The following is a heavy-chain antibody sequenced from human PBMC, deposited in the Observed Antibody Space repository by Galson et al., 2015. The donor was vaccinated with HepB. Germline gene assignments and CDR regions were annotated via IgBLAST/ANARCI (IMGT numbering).Heavy chain of an antibody. CDR1: GFTFSSYG. V-gene: IGHV3-33*01. D-gene: IGHD6-19*01. CDR3: ARGVSSGWYMYFDL. Sequence: SLRLSCAASGFTFSSYGMHWVRQAPGKGLEWVAVIWYDGSNKYYADSVKGRFTISRDNSKNTLYLQMNSLRAEDTAVYYCARGVSSGWYMYFDLWGRGTLVTVSS. J-gene: IGHJ2*01. CDR2: IWYDGSNK.